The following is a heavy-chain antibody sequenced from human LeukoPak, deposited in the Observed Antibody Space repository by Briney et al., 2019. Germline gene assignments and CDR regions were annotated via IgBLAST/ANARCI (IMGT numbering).Heavy chain of an antibody. V-gene: IGHV4-59*08. CDR3: ARHMWSGQQLAVRSFDY. CDR2: IYYSGST. Sequence: SETLSLTCTVSGGSISSYYWSWIRQPPGKGLEWIGYIYYSGSTNYNPSLKSRVTISVDTSKNQFSLKLSSVTAADTAVYYCARHMWSGQQLAVRSFDYWGQGTLVTVSS. D-gene: IGHD6-13*01. CDR1: GGSISSYY. J-gene: IGHJ4*02.